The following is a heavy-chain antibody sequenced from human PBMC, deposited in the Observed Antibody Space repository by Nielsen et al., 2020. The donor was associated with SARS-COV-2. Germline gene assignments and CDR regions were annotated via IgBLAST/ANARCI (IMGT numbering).Heavy chain of an antibody. V-gene: IGHV3-9*01. CDR2: ISWNSGSI. CDR1: GFTFDDYA. CDR3: ARWWQQLTLPGTDAFDI. J-gene: IGHJ3*02. D-gene: IGHD6-13*01. Sequence: SLKISCAASGFTFDDYAMHWVRQAPGKGLEWVSGISWNSGSIGYADSVKGRFTISRDNAKNSLYLQMNSLRAEDTAVYYCARWWQQLTLPGTDAFDIWGQGTMVTVSS.